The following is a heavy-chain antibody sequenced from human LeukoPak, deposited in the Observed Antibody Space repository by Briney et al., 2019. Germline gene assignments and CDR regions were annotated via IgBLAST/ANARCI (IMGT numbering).Heavy chain of an antibody. V-gene: IGHV4-39*07. CDR2: IYYSGST. CDR3: ARGHGGQWLVQGDWFDP. CDR1: GGSISSSSYY. Sequence: SETLSLTCTVSGGSISSSSYYWGWIRQPPGKGLEWIGSIYYSGSTYYNPSLKSRVTISVDTSKNQFSLKLSSVTAADTAVYYCARGHGGQWLVQGDWFDPWGQGTLVTVSS. J-gene: IGHJ5*02. D-gene: IGHD6-19*01.